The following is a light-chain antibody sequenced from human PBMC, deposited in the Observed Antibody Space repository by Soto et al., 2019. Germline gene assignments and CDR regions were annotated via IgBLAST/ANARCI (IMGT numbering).Light chain of an antibody. V-gene: IGKV1-5*01. CDR1: QSIDTW. CDR2: DAS. Sequence: DIQMTQSPSTLSASVGDRVTITCRASQSIDTWLAWYQHRPGRAPKLLMYDASTLESGVPSRFSGSGCGTEFTITIRSLQPADFATYYCQHYNTYPYTFGQGTKLEIK. J-gene: IGKJ2*01. CDR3: QHYNTYPYT.